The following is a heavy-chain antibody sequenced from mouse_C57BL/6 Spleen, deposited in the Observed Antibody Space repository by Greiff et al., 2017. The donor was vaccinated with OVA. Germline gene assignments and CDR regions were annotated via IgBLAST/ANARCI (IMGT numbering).Heavy chain of an antibody. D-gene: IGHD3-1*01. V-gene: IGHV1-15*01. CDR2: IDPETGGT. CDR3: TRSGSNYSDY. Sequence: QVQLKQSGAELVRPGASVTLSCKASGYTFTDYEMHWVKQTPVHGLEWIGAIDPETGGTAYNQKFKGKAILTADKSSSTAYMELRSLTSEDSAVYYCTRSGSNYSDYWGQGTTLTVSS. CDR1: GYTFTDYE. J-gene: IGHJ2*01.